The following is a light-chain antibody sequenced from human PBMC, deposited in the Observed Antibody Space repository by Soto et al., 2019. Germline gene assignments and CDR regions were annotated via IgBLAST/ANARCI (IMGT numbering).Light chain of an antibody. J-gene: IGKJ1*01. CDR1: QSISSTF. Sequence: EIVLTQSPGTLSLSPGERATLSCRASQSISSTFLAWYQQKPGQAPRLLIFGVSNRATGISDRFSGSGSGTDFTLTISRLEPEDFAVYFCQQFGNSPWTFGQGTKVDIK. CDR2: GVS. CDR3: QQFGNSPWT. V-gene: IGKV3-20*01.